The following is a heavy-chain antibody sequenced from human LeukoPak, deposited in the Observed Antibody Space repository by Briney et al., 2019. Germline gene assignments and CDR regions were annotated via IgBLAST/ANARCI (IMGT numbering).Heavy chain of an antibody. J-gene: IGHJ6*03. CDR2: INHSGST. CDR1: GGSFSGYY. V-gene: IGHV4-34*01. D-gene: IGHD2-2*01. Sequence: PSETLSLTCAVYGGSFSGYYWSWIRQPPGKGLEWIGEINHSGSTNYNPSLKSRVTISVDTSKNQFSLKLSSVTAADTAVYYCARGVLPPDRLLKGAYYYYMDVWGKGTTVTVSS. CDR3: ARGVLPPDRLLKGAYYYYMDV.